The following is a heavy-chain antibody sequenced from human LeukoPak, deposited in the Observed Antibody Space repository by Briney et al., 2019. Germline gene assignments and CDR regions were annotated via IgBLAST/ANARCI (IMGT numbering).Heavy chain of an antibody. CDR3: ARGPNSNWSGLDF. CDR1: GFSFSGHW. V-gene: IGHV3-74*01. CDR2: ISPTGSTT. D-gene: IGHD6-6*01. Sequence: GGSLRLSCTASGFSFSGHWMHWARQLPGKGLVWVSRISPTGSTTSYADSVKGRFTVSRDNDKNTLYLQVNNLRAEDTAVYYCARGPNSNWSGLDFWGQGTLLTVSS. J-gene: IGHJ4*02.